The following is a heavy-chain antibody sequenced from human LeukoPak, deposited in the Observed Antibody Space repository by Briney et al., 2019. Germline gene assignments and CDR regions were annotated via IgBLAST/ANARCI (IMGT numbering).Heavy chain of an antibody. CDR2: ISSSSSTI. D-gene: IGHD3-16*01. CDR1: GFTFNTYS. V-gene: IGHV3-48*02. Sequence: GGSLRLSCAASGFTFNTYSMNWVRQAPGKGLEWVSYISSSSSTIYYADSVKGRFTISRDNAKNSLYLQMNSLRYEDTAVYYCARDPYSWYFDLWGRGSLVTVSS. J-gene: IGHJ2*01. CDR3: ARDPYSWYFDL.